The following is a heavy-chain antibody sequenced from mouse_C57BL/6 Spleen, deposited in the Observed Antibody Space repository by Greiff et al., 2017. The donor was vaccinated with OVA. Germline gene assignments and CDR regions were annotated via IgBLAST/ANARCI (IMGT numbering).Heavy chain of an antibody. CDR2: ISDGGSYT. Sequence: EVKLMESGGGLVKPGGSLKLSCAASGFTFSSYAMSWVRQPPEKRLAWVATISDGGSYTYYPDNVKGRFTISRDNAKNNLYLQMSHLKSEDTAMYYCAREGILRNYCDYWGQGTTLTVSS. CDR3: AREGILRNYCDY. V-gene: IGHV5-4*01. J-gene: IGHJ2*01. CDR1: GFTFSSYA. D-gene: IGHD1-1*01.